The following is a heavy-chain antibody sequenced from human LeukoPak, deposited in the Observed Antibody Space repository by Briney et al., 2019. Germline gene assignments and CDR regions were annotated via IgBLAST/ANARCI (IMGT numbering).Heavy chain of an antibody. D-gene: IGHD3-16*02. CDR1: GFTFSSYW. Sequence: GGSLRLSCAASGFTFSSYWMSWVRQAPGKGLEWVANIKQDGSEKYYVDSVKGRFTISRDNAKNSLYLQMNSLRAEDTAVYYCARDDYVWGSYRYRGDVWGKGTTVTISS. CDR2: IKQDGSEK. J-gene: IGHJ6*04. CDR3: ARDDYVWGSYRYRGDV. V-gene: IGHV3-7*01.